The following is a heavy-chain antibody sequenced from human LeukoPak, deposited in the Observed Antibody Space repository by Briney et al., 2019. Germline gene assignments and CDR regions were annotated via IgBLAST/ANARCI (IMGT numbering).Heavy chain of an antibody. CDR1: GGSISSYY. V-gene: IGHV4-59*01. CDR3: ARERTGTEFDP. J-gene: IGHJ5*02. D-gene: IGHD1-7*01. CDR2: IYYSGST. Sequence: SETLSLTCTVSGGSISSYYWSWIRQPPGKGLEWIGYIYYSGSTNYNPSLKSRVTISVDTSKNQFSLKLSSVTAADTAVYYCARERTGTEFDPWGQGTLVTVSS.